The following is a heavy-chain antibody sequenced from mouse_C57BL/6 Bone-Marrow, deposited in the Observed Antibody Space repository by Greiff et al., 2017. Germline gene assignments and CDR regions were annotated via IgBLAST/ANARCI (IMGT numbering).Heavy chain of an antibody. D-gene: IGHD2-5*01. CDR3: AREGDYSNYPFAY. CDR2: ISNGGGST. J-gene: IGHJ3*01. CDR1: GFTFSDYY. Sequence: VKLVESGGGLVQPGGSLKLSCAASGFTFSDYYMYWVRQTPETRLEWVAYISNGGGSTYYPDTVKGRCTIARDNAKNTLYLQMSRLKSEDTAMYYGAREGDYSNYPFAYWGQGTLVTVSA. V-gene: IGHV5-12*01.